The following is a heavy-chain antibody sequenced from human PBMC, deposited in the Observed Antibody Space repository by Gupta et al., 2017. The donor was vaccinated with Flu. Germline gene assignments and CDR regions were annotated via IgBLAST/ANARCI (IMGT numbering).Heavy chain of an antibody. CDR3: ARGPRVVAATAGFKF. D-gene: IGHD6-13*01. CDR1: GSTFSSYG. J-gene: IGHJ4*02. Sequence: GSTFSSYGVNWVRQAPGQGLEWMGWISGYNGDTNYAQKCRGRVTMTTDSSATTVYMELRSXTXDDTATXYCARGPRVVAATAGFKFWGQGTLVTVS. V-gene: IGHV1-18*01. CDR2: ISGYNGDT.